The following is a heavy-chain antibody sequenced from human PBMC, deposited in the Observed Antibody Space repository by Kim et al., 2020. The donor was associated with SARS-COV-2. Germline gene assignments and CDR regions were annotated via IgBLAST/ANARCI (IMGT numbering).Heavy chain of an antibody. V-gene: IGHV3-21*01. CDR3: ASEKYDIWTAHSPGLDY. CDR2: ISGSSVSI. D-gene: IGHD3-9*01. J-gene: IGHJ4*02. Sequence: GGSLRLSCAASGFVFSSYTLNWVRQAPGKGLEWVSSISGSSVSIYYADSVKGRFTISRDNAKKSMYLHMNRLRAEDTAVYYCASEKYDIWTAHSPGLDYGGQEALLTVSS. CDR1: GFVFSSYT.